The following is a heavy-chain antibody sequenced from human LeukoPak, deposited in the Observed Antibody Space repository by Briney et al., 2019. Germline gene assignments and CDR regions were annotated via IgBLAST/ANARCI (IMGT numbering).Heavy chain of an antibody. D-gene: IGHD3-3*01. J-gene: IGHJ4*02. CDR3: ARDLAAVTYYDFWSGHRVFDY. V-gene: IGHV1-69*04. CDR2: IIPILGIA. CDR1: GGTFSSYA. Sequence: GASVKVSCKASGGTFSSYAISWVRQAPGQGLEWMGRIIPILGIANYAQKFQGRVTITADKSTSTAYMELSSLRSEDTAVYYCARDLAAVTYYDFWSGHRVFDYWGQGTLVTVSS.